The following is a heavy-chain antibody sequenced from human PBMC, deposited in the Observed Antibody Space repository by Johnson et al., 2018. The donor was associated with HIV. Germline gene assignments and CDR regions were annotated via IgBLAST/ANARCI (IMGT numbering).Heavy chain of an antibody. D-gene: IGHD3-10*01. Sequence: QVQLVQSGGGVVQPGRSLRLSCAASGFTFSIYAMHWVRQAPGKGLEWVAVISYDGSNKYYADSVTGRFTISRDNSKNTLYLHMNSLRAEDAAVYYCAKDLVELSGISVGKFGTFDIWGQGTMVTVSS. J-gene: IGHJ3*02. CDR2: ISYDGSNK. CDR1: GFTFSIYA. CDR3: AKDLVELSGISVGKFGTFDI. V-gene: IGHV3-30*04.